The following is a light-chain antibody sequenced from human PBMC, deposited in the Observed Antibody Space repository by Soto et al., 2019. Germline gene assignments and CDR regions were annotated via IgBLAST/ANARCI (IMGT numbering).Light chain of an antibody. CDR3: LQDYNCPRT. J-gene: IGKJ1*01. CDR1: QGIRTD. CDR2: AAS. V-gene: IGKV1-6*01. Sequence: AIQMTQSPSSLSASVGDRVTITCRASQGIRTDLGWYQQKPGKAPNLLIYAASNLQSGVPSRFSGSGSGTDFTLTISSLQPEDFATYYCLQDYNCPRTFGQGTKVEIK.